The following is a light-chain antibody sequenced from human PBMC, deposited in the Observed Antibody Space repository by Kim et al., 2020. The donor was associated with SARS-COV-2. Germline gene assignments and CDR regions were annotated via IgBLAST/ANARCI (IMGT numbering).Light chain of an antibody. CDR1: SSNIGSNT. Sequence: GQRATISCSGSSSNIGSNTVNWYQQLPGTAPKLLIYSNNQRPSGVPDRFSGSKSGTSASLAISGLQSEDEADYYCAAWDDSLNGLVFGTGTKVTVL. J-gene: IGLJ1*01. CDR3: AAWDDSLNGLV. CDR2: SNN. V-gene: IGLV1-44*01.